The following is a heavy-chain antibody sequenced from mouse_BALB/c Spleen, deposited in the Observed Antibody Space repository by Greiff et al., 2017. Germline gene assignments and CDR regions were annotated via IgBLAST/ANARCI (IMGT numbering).Heavy chain of an antibody. CDR1: GFTFSSFG. J-gene: IGHJ1*01. V-gene: IGHV5-17*02. Sequence: EVKVVESGGGLVQPGGSRKLSCAASGFTFSSFGMHWVRQAPEKGLEWVAYISSGSSTIYYADTVKGRFTISRDNPKNTLFLQMTSLRSEDTAMYYCARSSGYYGSSYWYFDVWGAGTTVTVSS. CDR2: ISSGSSTI. D-gene: IGHD1-1*01. CDR3: ARSSGYYGSSYWYFDV.